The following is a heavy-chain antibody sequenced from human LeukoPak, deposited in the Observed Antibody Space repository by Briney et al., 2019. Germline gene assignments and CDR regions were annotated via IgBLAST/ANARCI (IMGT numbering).Heavy chain of an antibody. V-gene: IGHV3-30*18. CDR3: AKDLRIAAAGFPSGF. Sequence: GGSLRLSCAASGFTFSSYGMHWVRQAPGKGLEWVAVISYDGSNKYYADSVKGRFTISRDNSKNTLYLQMNSLRAEDTAVYYCAKDLRIAAAGFPSGFWGQGTLVTVSS. CDR2: ISYDGSNK. CDR1: GFTFSSYG. J-gene: IGHJ4*02. D-gene: IGHD6-13*01.